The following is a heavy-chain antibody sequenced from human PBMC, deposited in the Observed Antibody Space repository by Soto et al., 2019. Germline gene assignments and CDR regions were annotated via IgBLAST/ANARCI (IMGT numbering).Heavy chain of an antibody. CDR1: GFSFSDYA. CDR3: AKGGRQWLVTSDFNY. CDR2: VSHDGRNT. V-gene: IGHV3-30*18. J-gene: IGHJ4*02. D-gene: IGHD6-19*01. Sequence: PGGSLGLSCAASGFSFSDYAMQWVRQAPGKGLEWVAVVSHDGRNTHYADSVKGRFTISRDSSKNTVSLEMTSLRAEDTAVYYCAKGGRQWLVTSDFNYSGQGALVTVSS.